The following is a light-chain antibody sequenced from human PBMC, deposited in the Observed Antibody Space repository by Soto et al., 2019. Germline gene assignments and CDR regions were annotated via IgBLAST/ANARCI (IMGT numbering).Light chain of an antibody. V-gene: IGLV4-69*01. CDR2: LNSDGSH. J-gene: IGLJ2*01. Sequence: QSVLTQSPSASASLGASVKLTCTLSSGHSSYAIAWHQQQPEKVPRYLMKLNSDGSHSKGDGIPDRFSGSSSGAERYLTISSLQSEDEADYYCQTWGTGITVFGGGTKLTVL. CDR1: SGHSSYA. CDR3: QTWGTGITV.